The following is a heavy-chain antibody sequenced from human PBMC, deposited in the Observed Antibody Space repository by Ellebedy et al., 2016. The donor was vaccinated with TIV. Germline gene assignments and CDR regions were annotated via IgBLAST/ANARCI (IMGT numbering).Heavy chain of an antibody. Sequence: GESLKISCAASGFTFSTYWMSWVRQAPGKGLGWVANIKYDGSEKYYVKSVKGRFTISRDNAKNSLYLQMDSLRAEDTAVYYCARWYDDSWTGYYTWGQGTLVTVSS. CDR2: IKYDGSEK. D-gene: IGHD3-3*01. J-gene: IGHJ5*02. V-gene: IGHV3-7*02. CDR3: ARWYDDSWTGYYT. CDR1: GFTFSTYW.